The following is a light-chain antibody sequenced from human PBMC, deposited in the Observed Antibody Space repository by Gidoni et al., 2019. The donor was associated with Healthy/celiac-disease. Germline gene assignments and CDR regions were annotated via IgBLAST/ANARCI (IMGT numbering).Light chain of an antibody. Sequence: EIVLTQSPGPLSLSPGERATLSCRARQSVSSSYLAWYQQKPGQAPRLLIYGASSRATGIPDRFSGSGSGTDFTLTISRLEPEDFAVYYCQQYGSSPVTFGGGTKVEIK. CDR3: QQYGSSPVT. CDR2: GAS. J-gene: IGKJ4*01. V-gene: IGKV3-20*01. CDR1: QSVSSSY.